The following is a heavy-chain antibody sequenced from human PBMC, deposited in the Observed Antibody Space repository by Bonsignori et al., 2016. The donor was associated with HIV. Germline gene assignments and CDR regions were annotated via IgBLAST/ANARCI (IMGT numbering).Heavy chain of an antibody. CDR2: ISGSGGST. V-gene: IGHV3-23*01. D-gene: IGHD3-10*01. J-gene: IGHJ6*03. CDR3: AKESGTMVRGVPWYYYYMDV. CDR1: GFTFSSYA. Sequence: GGSLRLSCAASGFTFSSYAMSWVRQAPGKGLEWVSAISGSGGSTYYADSVKGRFTISRDNSKNTLYLQMNSLRAEDTAVYYCAKESGTMVRGVPWYYYYMDVWGKGTTVTVSS.